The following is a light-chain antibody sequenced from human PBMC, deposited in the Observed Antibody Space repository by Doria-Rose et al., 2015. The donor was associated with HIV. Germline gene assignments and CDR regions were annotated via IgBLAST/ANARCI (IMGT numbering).Light chain of an antibody. J-gene: IGKJ2*01. CDR2: GVS. V-gene: IGKV1-39*01. Sequence: DIQLTQSPSSLSASVGDRVTITCRASQSIRGYLNWYQQKRGTAPKLLIYGVSTLQSGVPLRFSGGESGTDFTLTISSLQPEDSATYYCQQSSSTPHTFGQGTKVEIK. CDR3: QQSSSTPHT. CDR1: QSIRGY.